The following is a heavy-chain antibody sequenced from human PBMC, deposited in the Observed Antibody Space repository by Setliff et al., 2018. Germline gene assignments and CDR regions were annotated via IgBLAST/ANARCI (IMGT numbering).Heavy chain of an antibody. V-gene: IGHV4-38-2*02. J-gene: IGHJ6*02. CDR1: GYSISSGYY. CDR2: IYHSGST. D-gene: IGHD6-13*01. Sequence: ASETLSLTCAVSGYSISSGYYWGWIRQPPGKGLEWIGSIYHSGSTYYNPSLKSRVTISVDTSKNQFSLKLSSVTAADTAVYYCARDEGSSYFYGMDVWGQGTTVTVSS. CDR3: ARDEGSSYFYGMDV.